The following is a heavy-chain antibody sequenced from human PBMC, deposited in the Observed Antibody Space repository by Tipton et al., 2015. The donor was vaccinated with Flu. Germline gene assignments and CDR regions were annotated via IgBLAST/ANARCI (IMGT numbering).Heavy chain of an antibody. D-gene: IGHD6-19*01. V-gene: IGHV4-61*01. J-gene: IGHJ4*02. CDR3: ARSSRGWYRAMFD. Sequence: TLSLTCTVSGYPISSGYNWGWIRQPPGKGLEWIAYISNSGSSNYNPSLKSRITVSVDTSKNQFSLILSSVTAADTAVYYCARSSRGWYRAMFDWGQGTLVTVSS. CDR1: GYPISSGYN. CDR2: ISNSGSS.